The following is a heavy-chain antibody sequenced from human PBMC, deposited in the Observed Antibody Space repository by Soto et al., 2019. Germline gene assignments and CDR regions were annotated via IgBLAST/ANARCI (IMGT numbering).Heavy chain of an antibody. Sequence: PSETLSLTCAVYGGSFSGYYWSWIRQPPGKGLEWIGEINHSGSTNYNPSLKSRVTISVDTSKNQFSLKLSSVTAADTAVSHCARGMRYYDSSGYRAHNWFDPWGPGTLVTVSS. CDR2: INHSGST. V-gene: IGHV4-34*01. D-gene: IGHD3-22*01. J-gene: IGHJ5*02. CDR1: GGSFSGYY. CDR3: ARGMRYYDSSGYRAHNWFDP.